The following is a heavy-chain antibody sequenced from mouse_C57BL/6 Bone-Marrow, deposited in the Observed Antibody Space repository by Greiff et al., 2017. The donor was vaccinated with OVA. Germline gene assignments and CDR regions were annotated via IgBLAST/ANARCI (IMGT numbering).Heavy chain of an antibody. Sequence: EVKLVESGTVLARPGASVKMSCKTSGYTFTSYWMHWVKQRPGQGLEWIGAIYPGNSDTSYNQKFKGKAKLTAVTSASTAYMELSSLTNEDSAVYYCTRIEYGYDVYYFDYWGQGTTLTVSS. CDR1: GYTFTSYW. CDR3: TRIEYGYDVYYFDY. D-gene: IGHD2-2*01. CDR2: IYPGNSDT. V-gene: IGHV1-5*01. J-gene: IGHJ2*01.